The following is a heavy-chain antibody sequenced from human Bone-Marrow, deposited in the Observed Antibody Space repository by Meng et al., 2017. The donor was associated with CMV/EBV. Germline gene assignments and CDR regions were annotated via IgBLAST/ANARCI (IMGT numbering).Heavy chain of an antibody. CDR2: IYYSGST. CDR3: ARDRAGSTSWGYYYYGMDV. D-gene: IGHD2-2*01. CDR1: AGSISSTAYY. V-gene: IGHV4-61*08. J-gene: IGHJ6*02. Sequence: SETLSLTCSVSAGSISSTAYYWGWIRQPPGKGLEWIGYIYYSGSTNYNPSLKSRVTISVDTSKNQFSLKLSSVTAADTAVYYCARDRAGSTSWGYYYYGMDVWGQGTTVTVSS.